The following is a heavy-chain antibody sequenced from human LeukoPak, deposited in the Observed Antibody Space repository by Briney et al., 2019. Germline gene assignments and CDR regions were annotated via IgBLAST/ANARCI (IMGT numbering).Heavy chain of an antibody. CDR3: ARSRHSYDSSGFPHY. CDR1: GFTFSSYG. V-gene: IGHV3-30*03. Sequence: GRSLRLSCAASGFTFSSYGMHWLRQAPGKGLEGVAVISYDGSNKYYADSVKGRFTISRDNSKNTLYLQMNSLRAEDTALYYCARSRHSYDSSGFPHYWGQGTLVTVSS. D-gene: IGHD3-22*01. J-gene: IGHJ4*02. CDR2: ISYDGSNK.